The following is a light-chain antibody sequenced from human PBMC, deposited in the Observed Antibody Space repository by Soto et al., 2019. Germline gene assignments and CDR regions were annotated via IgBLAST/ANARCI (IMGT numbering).Light chain of an antibody. Sequence: DIVMTQSPLSLPVTPGEPASISCRSSQSLLHSNGYNYLDWYLQKPGQSPQLLIYLGSNRASGVPDRFSGSGSGTHFTLKISRVEAEDVGISYCTPALKTPRTFGLGTKVDIK. CDR2: LGS. CDR3: TPALKTPRT. J-gene: IGKJ1*01. V-gene: IGKV2-28*01. CDR1: QSLLHSNGYNY.